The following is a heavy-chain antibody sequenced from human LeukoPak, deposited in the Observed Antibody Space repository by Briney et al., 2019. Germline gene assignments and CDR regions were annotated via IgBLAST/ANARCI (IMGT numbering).Heavy chain of an antibody. J-gene: IGHJ4*02. CDR2: IYYSGST. V-gene: IGHV4-39*02. CDR3: ARDRPMGAVDY. D-gene: IGHD3-10*01. CDR1: GGSISSSSYY. Sequence: SETLSLTCTVSGGSISSSSYYWGWIRQPPGKGLEWIGSIYYSGSTYYNPSLKSRVTISVDTSKNQFSLKLSSVTAADTAVYHCARDRPMGAVDYWGQGTLVTVSS.